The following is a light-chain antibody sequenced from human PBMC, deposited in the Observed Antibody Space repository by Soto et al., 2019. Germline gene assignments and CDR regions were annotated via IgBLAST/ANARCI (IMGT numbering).Light chain of an antibody. CDR1: SSDVGGYNY. J-gene: IGLJ2*01. V-gene: IGLV2-14*01. CDR2: DVS. CDR3: SSYSSRSTVV. Sequence: QSVLTQPASVSGSPGQSITISCTGTSSDVGGYNYVSWYQQHPGKAPKLMIYDVSNRPSGFSTRFSGSKSGNMASLTISGLQAEDEADYYCSSYSSRSTVVFGGGTKLTVL.